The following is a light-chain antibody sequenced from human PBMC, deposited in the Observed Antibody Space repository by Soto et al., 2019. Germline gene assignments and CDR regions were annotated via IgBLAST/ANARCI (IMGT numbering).Light chain of an antibody. J-gene: IGKJ1*01. CDR2: GAS. V-gene: IGKV3-20*01. CDR1: QSVSSY. Sequence: EIVLTQSPATLSLSPGERATLSCRASQSVSSYLAWYQQKPGQAPRLLIYGASSRATGIPDRFSGSGSGTDFTLTIGRLEPEDFAVYYCHQYGISPPRTFGQGTKVDI. CDR3: HQYGISPPRT.